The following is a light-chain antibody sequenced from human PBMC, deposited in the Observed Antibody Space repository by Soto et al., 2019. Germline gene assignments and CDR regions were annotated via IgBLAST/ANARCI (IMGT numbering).Light chain of an antibody. Sequence: EIVMTQSPATLSVSPGERATLSCRASQSVSSNLAWYQQKPGQAPRLLIYGASTRATGIPARFSGSGSGTEFPLTISSLPSEEFAVYYWQQYNNWPPLTFGGGTKVEIK. CDR2: GAS. V-gene: IGKV3D-15*01. CDR1: QSVSSN. J-gene: IGKJ4*01. CDR3: QQYNNWPPLT.